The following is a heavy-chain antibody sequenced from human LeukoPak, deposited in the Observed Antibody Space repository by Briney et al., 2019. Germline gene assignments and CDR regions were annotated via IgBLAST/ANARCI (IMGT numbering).Heavy chain of an antibody. CDR2: IYYSGST. D-gene: IGHD3-10*01. V-gene: IGHV4-30-4*08. CDR1: GGSVSSGNYY. Sequence: SEILSLTCTVSGGSVSSGNYYWSWIRQPPGKGLEWIGYIYYSGSTYYNPSLKSRVTISVDTSKNQFSLKLSSVTAADTAVYYCARGGGSGSYLYYYYYYGMDVWGQGTTVTVS. J-gene: IGHJ6*02. CDR3: ARGGGSGSYLYYYYYYGMDV.